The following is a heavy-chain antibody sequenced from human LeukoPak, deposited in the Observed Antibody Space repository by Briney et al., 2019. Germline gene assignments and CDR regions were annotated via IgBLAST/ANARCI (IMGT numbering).Heavy chain of an antibody. V-gene: IGHV4-30-4*01. J-gene: IGHJ4*02. CDR2: IYYSGST. D-gene: IGHD4-17*01. CDR1: GGSISSSSYY. Sequence: SETLSLTCTVSGGSISSSSYYWSWIRQPPGKGLEWIGYIYYSGSTYYNPSLKSRVTISVDTSKNQFSLKLSSVTAADTAVYYCARGKPYGDYSYWGQGTLVTVSS. CDR3: ARGKPYGDYSY.